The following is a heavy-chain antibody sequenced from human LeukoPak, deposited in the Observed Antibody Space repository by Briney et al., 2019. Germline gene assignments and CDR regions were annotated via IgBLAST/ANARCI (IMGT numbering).Heavy chain of an antibody. V-gene: IGHV3-23*01. CDR3: AKVRDRYNTVDF. D-gene: IGHD5-24*01. Sequence: PGGSLRLSCEASGFTFNIHAMSWVRQAPGKGLEWVSTISTGGGTTYYADSVKGRFTISRDNSKDTLYLQMNNLRAEDTAVYHCAKVRDRYNTVDFWGQGALVTVSS. CDR1: GFTFNIHA. J-gene: IGHJ4*02. CDR2: ISTGGGTT.